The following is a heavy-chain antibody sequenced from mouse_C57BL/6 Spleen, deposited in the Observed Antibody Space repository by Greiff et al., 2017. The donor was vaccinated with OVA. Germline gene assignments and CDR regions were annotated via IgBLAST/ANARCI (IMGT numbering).Heavy chain of an antibody. J-gene: IGHJ4*01. D-gene: IGHD1-1*01. CDR1: GYTFTSYW. V-gene: IGHV1-55*01. CDR3: ARGITTVVEGDYYAMDY. CDR2: IYPGSGST. Sequence: VQLQQPGAELVKPGASVKMSCKASGYTFTSYWITWVKQRPGQGLEWIGDIYPGSGSTNYNEKFKSKATLTVDTSSSTAYMQLSSLTSEDSAVYYCARGITTVVEGDYYAMDYWGQGTSVTVSS.